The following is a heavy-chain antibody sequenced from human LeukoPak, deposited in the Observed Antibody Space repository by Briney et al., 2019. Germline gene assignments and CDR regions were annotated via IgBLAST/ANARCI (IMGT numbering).Heavy chain of an antibody. J-gene: IGHJ6*03. CDR2: FDPEDGET. D-gene: IGHD4-17*01. V-gene: IGHV1-24*01. CDR3: ARGPDYGDYYYYYYYMDV. CDR1: GHTLTELS. Sequence: ASVKVSCKVSGHTLTELSMHWVRQAPGKGLEWMGGFDPEDGETIYAQKFQGRVTMTEDTSTDTAYMELSSLRSEDTAVYYCARGPDYGDYYYYYYYMDVWGKGTTVTISS.